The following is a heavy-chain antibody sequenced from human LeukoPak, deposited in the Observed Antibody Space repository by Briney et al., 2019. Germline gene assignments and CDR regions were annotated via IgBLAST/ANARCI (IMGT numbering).Heavy chain of an antibody. CDR3: ATPLYSSGYVGYLY. Sequence: GGSLRLSCAASGFTFSSYSMNWVRQAPGKGLEWVSSISSSSSYIYYADSVKGRFTISRDNAKNSLYLQMNSLRAEDTAVYYCATPLYSSGYVGYLYWGQGTLVTVSS. CDR2: ISSSSSYI. V-gene: IGHV3-21*01. J-gene: IGHJ4*02. D-gene: IGHD3-22*01. CDR1: GFTFSSYS.